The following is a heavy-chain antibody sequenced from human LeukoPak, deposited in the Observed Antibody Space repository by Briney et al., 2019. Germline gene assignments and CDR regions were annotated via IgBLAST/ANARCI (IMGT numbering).Heavy chain of an antibody. CDR1: GFTFDDYA. Sequence: PGRSLRLSCAASGFTFDDYAMHWVRQAPGKGLEWVSGISWISGSIGYADSVKGRFTISRDNAKNSLYLQMNSLRAEDTALYYCAKATSGSAGAWGANYYMDVWGKGTTVTVSS. D-gene: IGHD1-26*01. V-gene: IGHV3-9*01. J-gene: IGHJ6*03. CDR2: ISWISGSI. CDR3: AKATSGSAGAWGANYYMDV.